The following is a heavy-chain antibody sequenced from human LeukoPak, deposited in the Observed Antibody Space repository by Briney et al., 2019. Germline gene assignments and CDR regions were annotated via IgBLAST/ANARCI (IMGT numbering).Heavy chain of an antibody. Sequence: KSSETLSLTCAVYGGSFSGYYWSWIRQPPGKGLEWIGEINHSGSTNYNPSLKSRVTISVDTSKNQSSLKLSSVTAADTAVYYCAVGDYQGAFDIWGQGTMVTVSS. CDR3: AVGDYQGAFDI. CDR2: INHSGST. V-gene: IGHV4-34*01. J-gene: IGHJ3*02. CDR1: GGSFSGYY. D-gene: IGHD4-17*01.